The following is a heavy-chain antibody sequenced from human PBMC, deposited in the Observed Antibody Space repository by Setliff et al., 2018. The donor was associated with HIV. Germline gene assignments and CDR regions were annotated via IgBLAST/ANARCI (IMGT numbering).Heavy chain of an antibody. Sequence: PSETMSLTCTVSGGSISSSSYSWGWIRQPPGKGLEWIGSIYYSGSTYYNPSLKSRVTISVDTSKNQFSLKLSSVTAADTAVYYCARAPYDILTGYGYFQHWGQGTLVTVSS. D-gene: IGHD3-9*01. CDR2: IYYSGST. CDR3: ARAPYDILTGYGYFQH. J-gene: IGHJ1*01. CDR1: GGSISSSSYS. V-gene: IGHV4-39*07.